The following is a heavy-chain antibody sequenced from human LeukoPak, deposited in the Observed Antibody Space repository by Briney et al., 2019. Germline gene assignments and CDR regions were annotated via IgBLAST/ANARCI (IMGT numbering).Heavy chain of an antibody. J-gene: IGHJ5*02. CDR1: GFTFRTYE. V-gene: IGHV3-48*03. CDR3: ARQGWAAMAPVNWFDP. D-gene: IGHD5-18*01. Sequence: GGSLRLSCAASGFTFRTYEMNWVRQAPGKGLEWVSYISSSGSTIYYADSVKGRFTISRDNAKNSLYLQMNSLRAEDTAVYYCARQGWAAMAPVNWFDPWGQGTLVTVSS. CDR2: ISSSGSTI.